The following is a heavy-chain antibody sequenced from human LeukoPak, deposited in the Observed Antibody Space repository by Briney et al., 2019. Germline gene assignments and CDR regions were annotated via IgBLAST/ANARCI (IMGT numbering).Heavy chain of an antibody. J-gene: IGHJ5*02. CDR3: ARSYYDFWSGPFDP. CDR2: INHSGST. V-gene: IGHV4-34*01. Sequence: SETLSLTCAVYGGSFSGYYWSWIRQPPGKGLEWIGEINHSGSTNYNPSLKSRVTISVDTSKNQFSLKLSSVTAADTAVYYCARSYYDFWSGPFDPWGQGTLVTVSS. D-gene: IGHD3-3*01. CDR1: GGSFSGYY.